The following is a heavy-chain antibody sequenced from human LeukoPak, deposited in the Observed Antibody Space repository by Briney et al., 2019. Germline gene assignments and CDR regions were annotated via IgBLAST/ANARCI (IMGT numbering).Heavy chain of an antibody. Sequence: PSETLSLTCAVSGGSISSSNWWSWVRPPPGKGLEWIGEIYHSGSTNYNPSLKSRVTISVDKSKNQFSLKLRSVTAADTAVYYCARISSSNWYNERGAFDVWGQGTMVTVSS. CDR3: ARISSSNWYNERGAFDV. CDR1: GGSISSSNW. V-gene: IGHV4-4*02. D-gene: IGHD6-13*01. J-gene: IGHJ3*01. CDR2: IYHSGST.